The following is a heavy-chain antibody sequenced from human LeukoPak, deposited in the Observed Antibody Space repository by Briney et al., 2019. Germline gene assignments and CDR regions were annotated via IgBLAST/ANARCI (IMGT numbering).Heavy chain of an antibody. V-gene: IGHV1-18*01. CDR1: GYTFTSYG. D-gene: IGHD3-16*01. CDR2: ISAYNGNT. J-gene: IGHJ4*02. Sequence: ASVKASCKASGYTFTSYGISWVRQAPGQGLEWMGWISAYNGNTDYAQSLQGRVTMTIDTSTSTVCMELRSLRSDDTAVYYCARDVGRSYDLDYWGQGTLVTVSS. CDR3: ARDVGRSYDLDY.